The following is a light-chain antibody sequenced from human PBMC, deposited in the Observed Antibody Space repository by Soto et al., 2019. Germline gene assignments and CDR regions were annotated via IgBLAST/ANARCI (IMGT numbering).Light chain of an antibody. J-gene: IGLJ2*01. CDR1: SSNIGAGYD. V-gene: IGLV1-40*01. CDR2: GNS. CDR3: QSYDRSLSGSVV. Sequence: QSVLTQPPSVSGAPGQRVTISCTGSSSNIGAGYDVHWYQQLPGTAPKLLIYGNSNRPSGVPDRFSGSKSGTSASLDITGLQAEDEADYYCQSYDRSLSGSVVFGGGTKLTVL.